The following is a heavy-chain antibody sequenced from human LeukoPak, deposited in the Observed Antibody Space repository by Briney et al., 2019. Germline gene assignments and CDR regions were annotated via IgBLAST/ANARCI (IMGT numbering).Heavy chain of an antibody. Sequence: GGSLRLSCAASGFNFNNYAMSWVRQAPGKGLEWVSTISDSGGSTYYADSVKGRFTISRDSSKNTLYLQMNSLRADDTAVYYCAKDPYSSGPYNWFDPWGQGTLVTVSS. CDR1: GFNFNNYA. D-gene: IGHD6-19*01. CDR2: ISDSGGST. V-gene: IGHV3-23*01. J-gene: IGHJ5*02. CDR3: AKDPYSSGPYNWFDP.